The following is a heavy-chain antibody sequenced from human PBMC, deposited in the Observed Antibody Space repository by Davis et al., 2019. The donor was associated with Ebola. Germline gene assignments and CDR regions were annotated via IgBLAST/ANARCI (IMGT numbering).Heavy chain of an antibody. J-gene: IGHJ4*02. D-gene: IGHD5-12*01. CDR1: GFNFGDYA. CDR2: ISSSSSYI. Sequence: GESLKISCTASGFNFGDYAMNWVRQAPGKGLEWVSSISSSSSYIYYADSMKGRFTISRDNAKNSLYLQMNSLRAEDTAVYYCATGVDIQFDYWGQGTLVTVSS. CDR3: ATGVDIQFDY. V-gene: IGHV3-21*01.